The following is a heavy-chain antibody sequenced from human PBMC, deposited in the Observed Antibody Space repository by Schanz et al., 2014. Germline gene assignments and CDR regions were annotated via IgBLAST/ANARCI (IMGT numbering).Heavy chain of an antibody. D-gene: IGHD1-7*01. V-gene: IGHV1-2*02. CDR2: INPYSGAT. CDR1: GYSFAAFF. J-gene: IGHJ5*02. Sequence: QLVQSGAEVKKPGASVRVSCKASGYSFAAFFIHWVRQTPGQGLEWMGCINPYSGATYYAQKFQGRVTLTSDASLTTVYMEVHSLTSDDTAVFFCARDQTGTTNWFDPWGQGTLVTVSS. CDR3: ARDQTGTTNWFDP.